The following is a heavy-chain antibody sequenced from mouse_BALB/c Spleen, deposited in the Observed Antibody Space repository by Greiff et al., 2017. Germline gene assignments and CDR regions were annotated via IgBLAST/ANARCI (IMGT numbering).Heavy chain of an antibody. Sequence: EVPLVASGGCLVKPGGSLTLSCAASGFTFSSSAMSWVRPTPEKRLAWVASISSGGSTYSPDSVKGRFTISRDNARNILYLQMSSLRSEDTAMYYCAGGGSSYAWFAYWGQGTLVTVSA. CDR2: ISSGGST. D-gene: IGHD1-1*01. CDR1: GFTFSSSA. V-gene: IGHV5-6-5*01. CDR3: AGGGSSYAWFAY. J-gene: IGHJ3*01.